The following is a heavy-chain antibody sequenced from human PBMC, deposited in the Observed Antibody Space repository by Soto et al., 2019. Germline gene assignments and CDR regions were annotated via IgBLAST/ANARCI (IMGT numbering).Heavy chain of an antibody. Sequence: PSETLSLTCTVSGGSISSSSYYWGWIRQPPGKGLEWIGSIYYSGSTYYNPSLKSRVTISVDTSKNQFSLKLSSVTAADTAVYYCARFYSSGWIDYWGQGTLVTVSS. CDR1: GGSISSSSYY. D-gene: IGHD6-19*01. CDR2: IYYSGST. J-gene: IGHJ4*02. V-gene: IGHV4-39*01. CDR3: ARFYSSGWIDY.